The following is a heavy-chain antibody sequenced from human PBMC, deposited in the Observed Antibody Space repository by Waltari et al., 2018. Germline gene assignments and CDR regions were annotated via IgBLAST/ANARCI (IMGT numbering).Heavy chain of an antibody. Sequence: EVQLVESGGGLVQPGRSLRLSCAASGFTFDDYAMHWVRQAPGKGLGWVSGVSWNSGTIGFADSVKGRFTISRDNAKNSLHLQMNSLRAEDTALYYCAKGGDYDSRSPFDYWGQGTLVTVSS. D-gene: IGHD3-22*01. J-gene: IGHJ4*02. CDR3: AKGGDYDSRSPFDY. V-gene: IGHV3-9*01. CDR1: GFTFDDYA. CDR2: VSWNSGTI.